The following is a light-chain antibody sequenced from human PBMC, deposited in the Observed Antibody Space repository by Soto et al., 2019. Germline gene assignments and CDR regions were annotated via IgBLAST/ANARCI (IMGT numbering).Light chain of an antibody. V-gene: IGKV3-15*01. CDR2: GAS. CDR1: QSINSE. CDR3: QQGHNRPIT. Sequence: EIVMTQSPATLSLSPGERAALSCSASQSINSELAWYQQKPGQPPRLLIYGASTRATGVPARFTGSESGSEFTLTISGLQSEEFAVYECQQGHNRPITFDQGTRIEI. J-gene: IGKJ2*01.